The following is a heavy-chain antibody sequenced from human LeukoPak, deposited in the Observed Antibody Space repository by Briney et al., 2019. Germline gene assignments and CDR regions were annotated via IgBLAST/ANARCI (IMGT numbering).Heavy chain of an antibody. D-gene: IGHD3-16*02. J-gene: IGHJ4*02. Sequence: GGTLRLSCAASGFTFSSYGMSWVRQAPGKGLEWVAVLSYDGSDKYYADSVKGRFTISRDNSRNTLYLQMNSLRTEDTAIYYCARVSPWITFGGVIPQGVDYWGQGTLVTVSS. CDR3: ARVSPWITFGGVIPQGVDY. V-gene: IGHV3-30*03. CDR1: GFTFSSYG. CDR2: LSYDGSDK.